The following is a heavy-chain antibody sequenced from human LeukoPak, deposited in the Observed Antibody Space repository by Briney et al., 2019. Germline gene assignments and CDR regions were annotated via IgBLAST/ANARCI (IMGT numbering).Heavy chain of an antibody. CDR2: INHSGST. Sequence: SETLSLTCAVYGGSFSGYYWSWIRQPPGKGLEWIGEINHSGSTNYNPSLKSRVTISVDTSKNQFSLKLSSVTAADTAMYYCASTHRRFGELLYYFDYWGQGTLVTVSS. V-gene: IGHV4-34*01. CDR1: GGSFSGYY. CDR3: ASTHRRFGELLYYFDY. J-gene: IGHJ4*02. D-gene: IGHD3-10*01.